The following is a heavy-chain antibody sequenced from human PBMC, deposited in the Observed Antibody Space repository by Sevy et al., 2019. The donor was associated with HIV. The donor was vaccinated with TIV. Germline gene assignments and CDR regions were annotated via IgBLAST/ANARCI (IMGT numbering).Heavy chain of an antibody. J-gene: IGHJ3*02. V-gene: IGHV3-48*01. CDR2: ISIGSSTI. D-gene: IGHD5-18*01. Sequence: GGSLRLSCAASGFTFSSYSMNWVRQAPGKGLEWVASISIGSSTIYYADSVKGRFTISRDNAKNSLYLQMNSLRAEDTAVYYCARTWIQLWYGAFDIWGQGTMVTVSS. CDR3: ARTWIQLWYGAFDI. CDR1: GFTFSSYS.